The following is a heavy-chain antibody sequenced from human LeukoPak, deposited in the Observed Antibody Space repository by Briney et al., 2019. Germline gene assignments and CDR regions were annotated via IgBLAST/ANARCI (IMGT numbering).Heavy chain of an antibody. Sequence: GRSLRLSCAASAFIFSYYGMHWVRQAPGKGLEWLAVIWPDGTIQYYADPVKGRFTISRDNSKNTLYLQFTGLRADDSAVYYCARHNHDWGWDFWGQGAQVTVSS. D-gene: IGHD2-8*02. CDR3: ARHNHDWGWDF. CDR1: AFIFSYYG. V-gene: IGHV3-33*01. J-gene: IGHJ4*02. CDR2: IWPDGTIQ.